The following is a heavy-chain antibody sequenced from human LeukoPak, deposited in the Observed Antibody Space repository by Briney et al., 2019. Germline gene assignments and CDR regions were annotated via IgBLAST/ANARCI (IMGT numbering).Heavy chain of an antibody. CDR3: ARDHYGGNSDY. D-gene: IGHD4-23*01. CDR1: GFTFSSYG. CDR2: IRHDGNNK. J-gene: IGHJ4*02. V-gene: IGHV3-30*02. Sequence: GGSLRLSCAASGFTFSSYGMHWVRQAPGKGLEWVAFIRHDGNNKYYADSVKGRFTISRDNAKNTVYLQMDSLRVEGTAVYYCARDHYGGNSDYWGQGTLVTVSS.